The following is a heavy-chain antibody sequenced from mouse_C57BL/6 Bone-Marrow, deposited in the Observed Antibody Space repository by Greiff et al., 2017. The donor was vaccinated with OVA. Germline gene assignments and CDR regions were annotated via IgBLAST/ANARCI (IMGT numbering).Heavy chain of an antibody. CDR2: LSSGGSYT. Sequence: EVHLVESGGDLVKPGGSLKLSCAASGFTFSSYGMSWVRQTPDKRLEWVATLSSGGSYTYYPDSVKGRFTISRDNAKNTLYLQMSSLKSEDTAMYYCARQAYYGSSYYFDYWGQGTTLTVSS. CDR3: ARQAYYGSSYYFDY. J-gene: IGHJ2*01. CDR1: GFTFSSYG. D-gene: IGHD1-1*01. V-gene: IGHV5-6*01.